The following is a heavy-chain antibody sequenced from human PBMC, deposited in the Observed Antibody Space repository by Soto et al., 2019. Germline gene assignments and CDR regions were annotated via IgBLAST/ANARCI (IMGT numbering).Heavy chain of an antibody. CDR2: ISSGGSTI. V-gene: IGHV3-11*01. Sequence: GGSLRLSCAASGFTFSDYYMSWIRQAPGKGLEWVSYISSGGSTIYYADSVKGRFTISRDNAKNSLYLQMNSLRAEDTAVYYCARVTTPSGDYYYYGMDLWGQVTTVTLXS. CDR3: ARVTTPSGDYYYYGMDL. CDR1: GFTFSDYY. D-gene: IGHD1-26*01. J-gene: IGHJ6*02.